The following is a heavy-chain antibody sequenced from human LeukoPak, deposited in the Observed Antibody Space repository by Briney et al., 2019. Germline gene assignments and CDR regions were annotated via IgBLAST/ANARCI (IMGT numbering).Heavy chain of an antibody. V-gene: IGHV3-23*01. J-gene: IGHJ4*02. CDR2: IHENGGNT. CDR1: GFTFSSHA. CDR3: AKRRTTVITMDYFDY. D-gene: IGHD4-17*01. Sequence: GGSLRLSCVASGFTFSSHAMTWVRQAPGKGLQWVSSIHENGGNTYYADSVEGRFSISRDNSKNTLYLQMSSLRAEDTAVYYCAKRRTTVITMDYFDYWGQGTLVTVSS.